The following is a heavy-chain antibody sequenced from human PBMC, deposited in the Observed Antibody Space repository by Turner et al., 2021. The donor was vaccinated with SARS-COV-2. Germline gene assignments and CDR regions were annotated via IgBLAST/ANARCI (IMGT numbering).Heavy chain of an antibody. CDR1: GDSISRFY. J-gene: IGHJ5*02. CDR2: VYYDSRST. CDR3: ARDFATVPGAISFDP. V-gene: IGHV4-59*01. D-gene: IGHD3-10*01. Sequence: QVQLQESGPGLVMPSETLSLTCTLSGDSISRFYWTWIRQPPGKGLEWIGYVYYDSRSTMYNPSLKNRVIVSVDTSKNQFSLELKSVTAADTAIYFCARDFATVPGAISFDPWGQGILVTVSS.